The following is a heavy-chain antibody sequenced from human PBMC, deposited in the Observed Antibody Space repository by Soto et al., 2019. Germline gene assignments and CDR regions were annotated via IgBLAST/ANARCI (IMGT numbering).Heavy chain of an antibody. J-gene: IGHJ4*02. CDR1: GVVFPNCA. Sequence: QLLESGGGVVQPGGSLRLSCAASGVVFPNCAMSWVRQAPGKGLEWVSGISGSGDITHYADSVMGRFAISRENSKDTLYLQVSSLRAEDTAVYYCAKGATSTWYDFDYWGQGTLVTVSS. D-gene: IGHD6-13*01. CDR2: ISGSGDIT. CDR3: AKGATSTWYDFDY. V-gene: IGHV3-23*01.